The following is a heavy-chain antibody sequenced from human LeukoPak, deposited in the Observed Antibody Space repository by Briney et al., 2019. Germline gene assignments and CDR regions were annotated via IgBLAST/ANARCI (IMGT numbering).Heavy chain of an antibody. V-gene: IGHV1-18*01. Sequence: ASVKVSCKASGYTFINYGISWVRQAPGQGLEWMGWISAYNGNTNYAQKLQGRVTMTTDTSTSTAYMEVRGLRSDDTAVYYCATDRNARALDYWGQGTLVTVSS. CDR1: GYTFINYG. CDR2: ISAYNGNT. J-gene: IGHJ4*02. D-gene: IGHD2-2*01. CDR3: ATDRNARALDY.